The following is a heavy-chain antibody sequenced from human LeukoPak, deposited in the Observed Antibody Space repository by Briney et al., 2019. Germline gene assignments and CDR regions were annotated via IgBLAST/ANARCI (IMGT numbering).Heavy chain of an antibody. CDR3: AKGYSSGWSGFSAFDY. D-gene: IGHD6-19*01. CDR2: ISGSGGST. V-gene: IGHV3-23*01. Sequence: RPGGSLRLSCAASGFTFSSYAMSWVRQAPGKGLEWVSAISGSGGSTYYADSVKGRFTLSRDNSKNTLYLQMNSLRAEDTAVCYCAKGYSSGWSGFSAFDYWGQGTLVTVSS. CDR1: GFTFSSYA. J-gene: IGHJ4*02.